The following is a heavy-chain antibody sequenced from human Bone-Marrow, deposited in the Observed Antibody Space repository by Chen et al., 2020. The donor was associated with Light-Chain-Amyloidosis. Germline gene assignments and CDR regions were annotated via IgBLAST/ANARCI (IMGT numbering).Heavy chain of an antibody. CDR3: ARDRVTASGYYDS. V-gene: IGHV3-7*01. CDR1: GFSIKDYW. Sequence: EVQLVESGGGLVQPGGSLTLSCVVSGFSIKDYWMTWVRQAPGRGLEWVANIKQDESEKYYVESVKGRFTISRDNTKNSVYLQMNCLRAEDTALYYCARDRVTASGYYDSWGRGALVTVS. CDR2: IKQDESEK. J-gene: IGHJ5*02. D-gene: IGHD3-16*01.